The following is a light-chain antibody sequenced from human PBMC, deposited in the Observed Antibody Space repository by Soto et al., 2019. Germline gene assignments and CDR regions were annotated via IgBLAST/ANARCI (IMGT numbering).Light chain of an antibody. CDR2: NNN. CDR1: SSNIGSNT. J-gene: IGLJ1*01. Sequence: QSVLTQPPSASGTPGQRVTISCSGSSSNIGSNTVNWYQQLPGTAPKLLIYNNNQRPSGVPDRFSGSKSGTSASLAISGLQSEYESDYYCAAWDDSLNGLVFGSGTKLTVL. V-gene: IGLV1-44*01. CDR3: AAWDDSLNGLV.